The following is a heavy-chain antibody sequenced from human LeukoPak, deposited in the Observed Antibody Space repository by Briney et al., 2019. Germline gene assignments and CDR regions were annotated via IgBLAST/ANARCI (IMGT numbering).Heavy chain of an antibody. CDR3: ARDESYSSSWYVDWNLPYYGMDV. J-gene: IGHJ6*02. CDR1: GFTFSSYS. D-gene: IGHD6-13*01. V-gene: IGHV3-21*01. CDR2: ISSSSSYI. Sequence: GGSLRLSCAASGFTFSSYSMNWVRQAPGKGLEWVSSISSSSSYIYYADSVKGRFTISRDNAKNSLYLQMNSLRAEDTAVYYCARDESYSSSWYVDWNLPYYGMDVWGQGPTVTVSS.